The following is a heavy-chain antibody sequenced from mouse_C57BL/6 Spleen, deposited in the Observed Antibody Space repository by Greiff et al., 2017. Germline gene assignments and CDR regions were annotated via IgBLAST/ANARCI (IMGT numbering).Heavy chain of an antibody. CDR2: IRNKANNHAT. CDR3: TRRNYYGSSYPAWFAY. Sequence: DVMLVESGGGLVQPGGSMKLSCAASGFTFSDAWMDWVRQSPEKGLEWVAEIRNKANNHATYYAESVKGRFTISRDDSKSSVYLQMNSLRAEDTGIYYCTRRNYYGSSYPAWFAYWGQGTLVTVSA. J-gene: IGHJ3*01. D-gene: IGHD1-1*01. CDR1: GFTFSDAW. V-gene: IGHV6-6*01.